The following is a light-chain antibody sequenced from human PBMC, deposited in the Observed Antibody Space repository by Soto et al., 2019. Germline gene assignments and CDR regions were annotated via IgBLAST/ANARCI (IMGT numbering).Light chain of an antibody. J-gene: IGLJ3*02. CDR1: SSDVGGYNY. Sequence: QSVLTQPASVSGSPGQSITISCTGTSSDVGGYNYVSWYQQHPGKAPKLLIYDVSNRPSGVSDRFSGSKSGNTASLTISGLQAEDEADYHCCSYTSSSTLYVFGGGTKVTVL. CDR2: DVS. CDR3: CSYTSSSTLYV. V-gene: IGLV2-14*03.